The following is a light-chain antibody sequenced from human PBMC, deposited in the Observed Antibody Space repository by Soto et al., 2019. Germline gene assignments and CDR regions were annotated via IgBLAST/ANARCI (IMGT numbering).Light chain of an antibody. J-gene: IGKJ5*01. CDR3: QKYNSALSIT. CDR1: QGISNY. V-gene: IGKV1-27*01. Sequence: EIQMTQSPSSLSASVGDRVTITCRASQGISNYLAWYQQKPGKVPKLLIYAASTLQSGVPSRFSGSGSGTDFTLTISSLQPEDVATYYCQKYNSALSITFGQGTRLEIK. CDR2: AAS.